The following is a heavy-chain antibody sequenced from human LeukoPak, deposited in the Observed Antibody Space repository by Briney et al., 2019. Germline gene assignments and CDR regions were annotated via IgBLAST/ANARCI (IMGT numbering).Heavy chain of an antibody. CDR2: IYYSGST. D-gene: IGHD4-23*01. CDR1: GGSISSGGYY. V-gene: IGHV4-31*03. Sequence: SETLSLTCTVSGGSISSGGYYLSWIRQHPGKGLEWIGYIYYSGSTYYNPSLKSRVTISVDTSKNQFSLKLSSVTAADTAVYYCARGDYGGNSGWFDPWGQGTLVTVSS. CDR3: ARGDYGGNSGWFDP. J-gene: IGHJ5*02.